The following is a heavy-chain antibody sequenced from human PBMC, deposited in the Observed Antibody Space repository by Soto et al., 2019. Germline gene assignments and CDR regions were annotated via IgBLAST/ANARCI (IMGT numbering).Heavy chain of an antibody. CDR3: TTDLGYSGYDVSRDF. CDR2: IKSKTDGGTT. J-gene: IGHJ6*02. V-gene: IGHV3-15*07. CDR1: GFTFSNAW. Sequence: GGSLRLSCAASGFTFSNAWMNWVRQAPGKGLEWVGRIKSKTDGGTTDYAAPVKGRFTISRDDSKNTLYLQMNSLKTEDTAVYYCTTDLGYSGYDVSRDFWGQGSTVTVSS. D-gene: IGHD5-12*01.